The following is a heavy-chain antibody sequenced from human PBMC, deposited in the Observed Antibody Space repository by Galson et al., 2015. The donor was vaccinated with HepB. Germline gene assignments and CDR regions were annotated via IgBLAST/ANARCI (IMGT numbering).Heavy chain of an antibody. Sequence: SLRLSCAASGFTFSSYSMNWVRQAPGKGLEWVSYISSSSSTIYYADSVKGRFTISRDNAKNSLYLQMNSLRAKDTAVYYCAREIGLLWFGELSHYYYGMDVWGQGTTVTVSS. CDR3: AREIGLLWFGELSHYYYGMDV. D-gene: IGHD3-10*01. V-gene: IGHV3-48*04. CDR1: GFTFSSYS. CDR2: ISSSSSTI. J-gene: IGHJ6*02.